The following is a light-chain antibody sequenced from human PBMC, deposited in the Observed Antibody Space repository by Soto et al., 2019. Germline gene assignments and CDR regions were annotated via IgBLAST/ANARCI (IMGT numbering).Light chain of an antibody. V-gene: IGKV1-5*03. Sequence: DIQMTQSPSTLSASVGDRVTITCRASQSINGWLAWYQQKPGKAPNLLIYKTSNLESGVPSRFSGSGSGTEFTLTINSRQPDDFVTYYCKQYHSYAIFTFGPGTKVDMK. CDR2: KTS. CDR3: KQYHSYAIFT. CDR1: QSINGW. J-gene: IGKJ3*01.